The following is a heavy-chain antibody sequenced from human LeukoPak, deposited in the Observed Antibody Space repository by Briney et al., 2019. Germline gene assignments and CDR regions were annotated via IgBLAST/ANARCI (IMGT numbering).Heavy chain of an antibody. CDR1: GFTFSSYS. CDR3: ARGVRLTDPYYFDY. J-gene: IGHJ4*02. CDR2: ISSSSSTI. Sequence: GGSLRLSFAASGFTFSSYSMNWVRQAPGKGLEWVSYISSSSSTIYYADSVKGRFTTSRDNAKNSLYLQMNSLRAEDTAVYYCARGVRLTDPYYFDYWGQGTLVTVSS. V-gene: IGHV3-48*04. D-gene: IGHD3-16*01.